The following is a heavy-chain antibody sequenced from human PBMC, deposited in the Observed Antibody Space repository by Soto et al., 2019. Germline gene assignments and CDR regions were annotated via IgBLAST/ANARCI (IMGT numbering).Heavy chain of an antibody. D-gene: IGHD3-9*01. CDR1: GDSISSVNW. J-gene: IGHJ5*02. CDR2: IYHTGIT. Sequence: QVQLQESGPGLVKPSETLSLTCAVSGDSISSVNWWSWVRQSPGQGLEWFGDIYHTGITNYNPSLQSRVSISVDKFKNEFSLNLTSVTAADTAVYYCARSPVYFTISSLDPWGQGTLVTVSS. CDR3: ARSPVYFTISSLDP. V-gene: IGHV4-4*02.